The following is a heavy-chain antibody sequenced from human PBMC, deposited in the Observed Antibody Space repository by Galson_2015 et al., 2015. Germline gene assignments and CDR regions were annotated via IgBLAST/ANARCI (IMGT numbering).Heavy chain of an antibody. V-gene: IGHV1-3*01. CDR2: ISAGDGDR. J-gene: IGHJ5*02. CDR3: ARVLRTGARNWFDP. CDR1: GYTFTSYA. Sequence: SVKLSCKASGYTFTSYAMHWVRQAPGQGLEWVGRISAGDGDRKYSQKFQGRVTITTDSSASTAYMELSRLRSEDTAVYYCARVLRTGARNWFDPWGQGTLVTVSS. D-gene: IGHD6-6*01.